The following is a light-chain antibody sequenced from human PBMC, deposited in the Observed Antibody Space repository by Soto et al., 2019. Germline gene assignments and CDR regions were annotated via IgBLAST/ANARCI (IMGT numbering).Light chain of an antibody. CDR1: QDISNF. Sequence: IQMTQSPSSLSASVGDRVTITCRASQDISNFLAWFQQKPGKAPKSLISAASSLQSGVPSKFSGSGSWTDFTLTINSLQPEDFATYYCQQDKSYPVTFGQGTRLESK. CDR3: QQDKSYPVT. CDR2: AAS. J-gene: IGKJ5*01. V-gene: IGKV1-16*02.